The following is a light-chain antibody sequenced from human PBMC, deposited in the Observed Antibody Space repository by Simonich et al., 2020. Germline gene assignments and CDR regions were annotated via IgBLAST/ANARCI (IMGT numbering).Light chain of an antibody. V-gene: IGKV1-9*01. CDR3: QQLNSYPWT. Sequence: DIQLTQSPSFLSASVGDRVTITCRASQGISSYLAWYQQNTGKAPKLLIYAASTLQSGVPSRFSGSGSGTEFTLTISSLQPEDFATYYCQQLNSYPWTFGQGTKVEIK. J-gene: IGKJ1*01. CDR1: QGISSY. CDR2: AAS.